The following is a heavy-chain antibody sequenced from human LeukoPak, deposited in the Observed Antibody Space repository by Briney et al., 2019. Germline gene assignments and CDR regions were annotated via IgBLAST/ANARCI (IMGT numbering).Heavy chain of an antibody. J-gene: IGHJ4*02. V-gene: IGHV3-53*01. CDR3: ARTPTDYGEDY. CDR1: GFTVSSNY. D-gene: IGHD4-17*01. CDR2: IYSGGST. Sequence: GGSLRLSCAASGFTVSSNYMSWVRQAPGKGLEWVSVIYSGGSTYYTDSVKGRFTISRDNSKNTLYLQMNSLRAEDTAVYYCARTPTDYGEDYWGQGTLVTVSS.